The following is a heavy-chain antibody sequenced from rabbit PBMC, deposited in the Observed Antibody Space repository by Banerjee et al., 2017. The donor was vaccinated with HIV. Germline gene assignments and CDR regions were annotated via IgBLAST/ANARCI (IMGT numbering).Heavy chain of an antibody. D-gene: IGHD4-2*01. Sequence: QEQLVESGGGLVQPGASLTLTCTASGFSFSSGYDMCWVRQAPGKGLEWIGCIYTGDGNTYYASWAKGRFTISKTSSTVDLKMTSLTAADTATYFCARDYAGDGYVYLHLWGPGTLVTVS. CDR1: GFSFSSGYD. V-gene: IGHV1S45*01. CDR3: ARDYAGDGYVYLHL. J-gene: IGHJ4*01. CDR2: IYTGDGNT.